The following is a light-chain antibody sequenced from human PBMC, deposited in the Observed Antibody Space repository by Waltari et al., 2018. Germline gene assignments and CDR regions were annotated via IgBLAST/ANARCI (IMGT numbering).Light chain of an antibody. CDR3: QQTYSTPPWT. J-gene: IGKJ1*01. V-gene: IGKV1-39*01. Sequence: DIQMTQSPSSLSASVGDRVTITCRASQDISSYLNWYQQKPGKAPKLLIYAASSLQRGVPSKFSGSGSGTDFTLTISSLQPEDFATYYCQQTYSTPPWTFGQGTKVEIK. CDR1: QDISSY. CDR2: AAS.